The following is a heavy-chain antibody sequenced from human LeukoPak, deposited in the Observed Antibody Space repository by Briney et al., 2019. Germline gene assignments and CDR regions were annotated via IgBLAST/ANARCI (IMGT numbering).Heavy chain of an antibody. Sequence: ASVKVSCKASGYTFTGYYMHWVRQAPGQGLEWMGWINPNSGGTNYAQKFQGWVTMTRDTSISTAYMELSRLRSDDTAVYYCASSSQGIAAKYNWFDPWGQGTLVTVSS. CDR2: INPNSGGT. CDR1: GYTFTGYY. D-gene: IGHD6-13*01. CDR3: ASSSQGIAAKYNWFDP. J-gene: IGHJ5*02. V-gene: IGHV1-2*04.